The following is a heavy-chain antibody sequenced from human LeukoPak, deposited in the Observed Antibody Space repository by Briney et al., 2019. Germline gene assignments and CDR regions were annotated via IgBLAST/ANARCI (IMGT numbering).Heavy chain of an antibody. V-gene: IGHV4-59*01. CDR2: IYYSGST. CDR3: ARVRSGPYGDYRIDY. CDR1: GGXISSYY. J-gene: IGHJ4*02. D-gene: IGHD4-17*01. Sequence: SETPSLTCTVSGGXISSYYCSWIRQPPGKGLEWIGHIYYSGSTNYNPSLKSRVTISVDTSKNQFSLKLSSVTAADTAVYYCARVRSGPYGDYRIDYWGQGTLVTVSS.